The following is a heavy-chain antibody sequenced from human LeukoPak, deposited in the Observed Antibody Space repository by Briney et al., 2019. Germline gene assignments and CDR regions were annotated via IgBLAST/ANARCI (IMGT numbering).Heavy chain of an antibody. D-gene: IGHD5-12*01. CDR1: GFTFSRYA. V-gene: IGHV3-64*04. CDR3: AREVDSGSPGPGY. J-gene: IGHJ4*02. Sequence: GGSLRLSCSASGFTFSRYAMHWVRQAPGKGLEYVSGINDNGGRTHYGDSVKGRFSISRDNSKNTLYLQMNSLRAEDTAVYYCAREVDSGSPGPGYWGQGTLVTVSS. CDR2: INDNGGRT.